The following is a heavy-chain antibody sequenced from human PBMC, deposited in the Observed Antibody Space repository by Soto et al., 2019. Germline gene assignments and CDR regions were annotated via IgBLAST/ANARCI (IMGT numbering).Heavy chain of an antibody. Sequence: ETLSLTCTVSGGSISSYYWSWIRQPPGKGLEWIGYIYYSGSTNYNPSLKSRVTISVDTSKNQFSLKLSSVTAADTAVYYCARMDSSGWYFPDYWGQGTLVTVSS. CDR1: GGSISSYY. CDR3: ARMDSSGWYFPDY. CDR2: IYYSGST. D-gene: IGHD6-19*01. J-gene: IGHJ4*02. V-gene: IGHV4-59*08.